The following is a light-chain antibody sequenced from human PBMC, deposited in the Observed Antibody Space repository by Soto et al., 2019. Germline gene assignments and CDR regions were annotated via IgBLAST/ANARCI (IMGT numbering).Light chain of an antibody. V-gene: IGKV3-15*01. CDR2: GAS. CDR1: QSVSSN. Sequence: EIVMTQSPATLSVSPGERATLSCRASQSVSSNLAWYQLKPGQAPRLLIYGASTRATGIPARFSGSGSGTEFTLSISSLQSEDFAVYYCQHYNNWSPWTFGQGTKVEIK. CDR3: QHYNNWSPWT. J-gene: IGKJ1*01.